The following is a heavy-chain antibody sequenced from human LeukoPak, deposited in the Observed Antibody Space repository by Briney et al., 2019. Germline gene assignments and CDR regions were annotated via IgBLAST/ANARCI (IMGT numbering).Heavy chain of an antibody. J-gene: IGHJ4*02. Sequence: SETLSLTCTVSGDSFTSVTDYWAWIRQPPGKGLEWIATGDYSGGTYYNPSLESRVAISADMSKNQISLQLTSVSGADTAVYYCAGERGEEYSSGWYKTNFFYNWGQGVRVTVSS. V-gene: IGHV4-39*07. CDR2: GDYSGGT. CDR1: GDSFTSVTDY. D-gene: IGHD6-19*01. CDR3: AGERGEEYSSGWYKTNFFYN.